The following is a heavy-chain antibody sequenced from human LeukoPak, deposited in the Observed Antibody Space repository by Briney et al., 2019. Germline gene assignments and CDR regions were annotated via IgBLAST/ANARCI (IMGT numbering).Heavy chain of an antibody. Sequence: GGSLRLSCAASGFTFDDYGMSWVRQAPGKGLEWVSGINWNGGSIGYADSVKGRFTISRDNAKNSLYLQMNSLRAEDTALYYCAKDIGYCSSTSCPLLYYYGMDVWGQGTTVTVSS. V-gene: IGHV3-20*04. J-gene: IGHJ6*02. CDR2: INWNGGSI. CDR1: GFTFDDYG. CDR3: AKDIGYCSSTSCPLLYYYGMDV. D-gene: IGHD2-2*01.